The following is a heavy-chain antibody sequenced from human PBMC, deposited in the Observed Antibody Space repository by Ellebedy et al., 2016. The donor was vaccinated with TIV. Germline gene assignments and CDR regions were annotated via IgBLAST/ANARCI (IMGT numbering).Heavy chain of an antibody. Sequence: GGSLRLSCAASGFSFRSYWMSRVRQPRGKGLEWVANINQDESERYYVDSVKGRFNISRDNAKNSLFLQMNGLRAEDTVVYYCATDRIYGDYLSPAHASVMWGQGTLVSVSS. CDR1: GFSFRSYW. CDR3: ATDRIYGDYLSPAHASVM. V-gene: IGHV3-7*01. CDR2: INQDESER. J-gene: IGHJ3*02. D-gene: IGHD4-17*01.